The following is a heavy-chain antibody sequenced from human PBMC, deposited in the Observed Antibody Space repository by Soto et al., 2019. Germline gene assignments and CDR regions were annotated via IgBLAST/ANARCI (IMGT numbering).Heavy chain of an antibody. J-gene: IGHJ4*02. V-gene: IGHV1-18*01. Sequence: QVQLVQSGPEVKKPGASVKVSCKTSGYTFSSYGVSWVRQAPGQGLEWMGWISDYNGNTNYAQNLQGRVTITTDRSTSIAYMELRSLTSDDTAVYYCARVGAAINYFDYWGQGTQVTVS. D-gene: IGHD2-2*02. CDR2: ISDYNGNT. CDR1: GYTFSSYG. CDR3: ARVGAAINYFDY.